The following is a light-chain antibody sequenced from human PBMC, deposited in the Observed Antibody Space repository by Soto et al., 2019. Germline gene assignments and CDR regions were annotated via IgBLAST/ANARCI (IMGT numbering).Light chain of an antibody. CDR1: QSISSW. V-gene: IGKV1-5*03. CDR3: QQYKGNWT. Sequence: DIQMTQSPSTLSASVGERVTITCRASQSISSWLAWYQQKPGTAPKLLLYKASTLQSGVPSRFSGRGAGTEFTLTISSLQPDDSATYYCQQYKGNWTFGQGTKVEIK. CDR2: KAS. J-gene: IGKJ1*01.